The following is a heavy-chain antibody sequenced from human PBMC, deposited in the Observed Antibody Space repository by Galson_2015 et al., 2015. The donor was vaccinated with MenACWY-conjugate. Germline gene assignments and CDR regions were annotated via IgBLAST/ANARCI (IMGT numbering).Heavy chain of an antibody. V-gene: IGHV3-30*04. CDR3: ARSDYYYDSSGYSPADY. CDR1: GFTFSSYA. Sequence: SLRLSCAASGFTFSSYAMHWVRQAPGKGLEWVAVISYDGSNKYYADSVKGRFTISRDNSKNTLYLQMNSLRAEDTAVYYCARSDYYYDSSGYSPADYWGQGTLVTVSS. J-gene: IGHJ4*02. D-gene: IGHD3-22*01. CDR2: ISYDGSNK.